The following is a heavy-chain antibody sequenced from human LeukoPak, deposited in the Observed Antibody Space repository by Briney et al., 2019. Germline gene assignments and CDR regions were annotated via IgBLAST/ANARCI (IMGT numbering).Heavy chain of an antibody. J-gene: IGHJ4*02. CDR1: GFTFSSYS. D-gene: IGHD4-17*01. V-gene: IGHV3-21*01. Sequence: GGSLRFSCAASGFTFSSYSMNWVRQAPGKGLECVSSISSSSSYIYYADSVKGRFTISRDNAKNSLYLQMNSLRAEDTAVYYCARDLGDYSFDYWGQGTLVTVSS. CDR3: ARDLGDYSFDY. CDR2: ISSSSSYI.